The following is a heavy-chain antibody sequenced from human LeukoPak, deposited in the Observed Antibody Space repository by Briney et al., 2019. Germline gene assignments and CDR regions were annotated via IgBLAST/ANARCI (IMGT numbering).Heavy chain of an antibody. V-gene: IGHV3-23*01. D-gene: IGHD3-10*01. CDR2: ISGSGGST. CDR3: AKCSLLWFGEHNDAFDI. CDR1: GFTFSSYA. J-gene: IGHJ3*02. Sequence: GGSLRLSCAASGFTFSSYAMSWVRQAPGKGLEWVSAISGSGGSTYYADSVKGRFTISRDNSKNTLYLQMNSLRAEDTAVYYCAKCSLLWFGEHNDAFDIWGQGTMVTVSS.